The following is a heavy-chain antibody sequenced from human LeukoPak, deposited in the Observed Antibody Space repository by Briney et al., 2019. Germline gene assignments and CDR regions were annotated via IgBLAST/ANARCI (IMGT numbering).Heavy chain of an antibody. J-gene: IGHJ3*02. Sequence: SETPSLTCAVYGGSFSGYYWSWIRQPPGKGLEWIGEINHSGSTNYNPSLKSRVTISVDTSKNQFSLKLSSVTAADTAVYYCARSPPRWLQLDHDAFDIWGQGTMVTVSS. CDR3: ARSPPRWLQLDHDAFDI. D-gene: IGHD5-24*01. V-gene: IGHV4-34*01. CDR2: INHSGST. CDR1: GGSFSGYY.